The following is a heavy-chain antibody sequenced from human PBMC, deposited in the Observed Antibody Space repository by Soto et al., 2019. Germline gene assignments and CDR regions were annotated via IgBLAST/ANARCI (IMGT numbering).Heavy chain of an antibody. J-gene: IGHJ6*02. V-gene: IGHV3-49*03. Sequence: QPGGSLRLSCSASGFTFGDFAMSWFRQAPGKGLEWVGFIRSKVYGGTTEYAASVKGRFTISRDDSKSIAYLQMNSLKTEDTALYYCTRWGRGYDWNYYYGMDVWGQGTTVTVSS. CDR3: TRWGRGYDWNYYYGMDV. CDR1: GFTFGDFA. D-gene: IGHD5-12*01. CDR2: IRSKVYGGTT.